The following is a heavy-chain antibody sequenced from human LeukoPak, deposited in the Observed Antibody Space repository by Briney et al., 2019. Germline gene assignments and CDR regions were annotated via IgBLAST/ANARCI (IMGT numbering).Heavy chain of an antibody. D-gene: IGHD5-18*01. CDR3: ARAKIIQSITHMDV. J-gene: IGHJ6*02. Sequence: GRSLRLSCVASGFTLSTYGMHWVRQAPGKGLEWVAVMSHDGSIEKYAGSVKGRFTISRDNSKKTLFLQMNSLRSDDAAVYYCARAKIIQSITHMDVWGQGTTVTVSS. CDR1: GFTLSTYG. CDR2: MSHDGSIE. V-gene: IGHV3-30*03.